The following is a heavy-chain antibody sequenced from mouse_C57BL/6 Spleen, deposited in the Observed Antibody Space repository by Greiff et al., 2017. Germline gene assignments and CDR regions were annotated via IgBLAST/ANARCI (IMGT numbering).Heavy chain of an antibody. CDR3: TRDYGYDVGGAMDY. Sequence: QVQLQQSGAELVKPGASVKISCKASGYTFTDYYINWVKQRPGQGLEWIGKMGPGSGSTYYNEKFKGKVTLTADKSSSTAYMQLSSLTSEDSAVYFCTRDYGYDVGGAMDYWGQGTSVTVSS. D-gene: IGHD2-2*01. CDR1: GYTFTDYY. CDR2: MGPGSGST. J-gene: IGHJ4*01. V-gene: IGHV1-77*01.